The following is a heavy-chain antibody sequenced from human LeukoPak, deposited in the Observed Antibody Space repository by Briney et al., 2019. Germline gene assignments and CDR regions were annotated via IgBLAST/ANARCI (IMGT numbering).Heavy chain of an antibody. CDR3: ARRKNGYDSSGYRRGWFDP. D-gene: IGHD3-22*01. V-gene: IGHV4-34*01. CDR2: INHSGST. CDR1: GGSFSGYY. J-gene: IGHJ5*02. Sequence: SETLSLTCAVYGGSFSGYYWSWIRQPPGKGLEWIGEINHSGSTNYNPSLKSRVTISVDTSKNQFSLKLSSVIAADTAVYYCARRKNGYDSSGYRRGWFDPWGQGTLVTVSS.